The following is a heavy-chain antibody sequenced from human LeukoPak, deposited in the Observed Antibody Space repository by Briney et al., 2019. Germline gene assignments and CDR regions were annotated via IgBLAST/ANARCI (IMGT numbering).Heavy chain of an antibody. V-gene: IGHV3-30*18. CDR3: ANYDSSGCG. Sequence: GGSLRLSCAASGFTFSSYAMSWVRQAPGKGLEWVAVISYDGSNKYYADSVKGRFTISRDNSKNTLYLQMNSLRAEDTAVYYCANYDSSGCGWGQGTLVTVSS. J-gene: IGHJ4*02. CDR1: GFTFSSYA. D-gene: IGHD3-22*01. CDR2: ISYDGSNK.